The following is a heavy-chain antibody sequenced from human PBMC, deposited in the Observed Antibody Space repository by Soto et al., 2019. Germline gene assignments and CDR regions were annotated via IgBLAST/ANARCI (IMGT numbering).Heavy chain of an antibody. J-gene: IGHJ4*02. CDR1: GGSISSSSYY. CDR3: ATHPPYGPLDH. Sequence: SETLSLTCTVSGGSISSSSYYWGWIRQPPGKGLEWIGSIYYSGSTYYNPSLKSRVTISVDTSKNQFSLRLTSVTAADTAVYYCATHPPYGPLDHWGQGTQVTVSS. V-gene: IGHV4-39*01. D-gene: IGHD4-17*01. CDR2: IYYSGST.